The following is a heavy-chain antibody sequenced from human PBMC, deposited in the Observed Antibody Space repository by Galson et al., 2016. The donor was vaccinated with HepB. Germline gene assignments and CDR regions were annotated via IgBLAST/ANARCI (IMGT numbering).Heavy chain of an antibody. V-gene: IGHV3-30*18. D-gene: IGHD3-10*01. CDR1: GFTFTNYG. CDR2: ISNDGSKR. Sequence: SLRLSCAASGFTFTNYGMNWLRQAPGKGLEWVAYISNDGSKRYFADSVKGRFTIFRDNSKNTLFLHMSSLRAEDTAVYYCAKRDLLWFGDPNAFDVWGQGTMVTVSS. CDR3: AKRDLLWFGDPNAFDV. J-gene: IGHJ3*01.